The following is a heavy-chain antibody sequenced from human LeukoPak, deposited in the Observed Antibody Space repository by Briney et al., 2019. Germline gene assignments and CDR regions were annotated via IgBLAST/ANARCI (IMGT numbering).Heavy chain of an antibody. Sequence: GSLRLSCAASGFTFSSYSMNWVRQAPGKGLEWVSSISSSSSYIYYADSVKGRFTISRDNAKNSLYLQMNSLRAEDTAVYYCAREDATEYSSSCFDYWGQGTLVTVSS. J-gene: IGHJ4*02. CDR2: ISSSSSYI. V-gene: IGHV3-21*01. CDR3: AREDATEYSSSCFDY. D-gene: IGHD6-6*01. CDR1: GFTFSSYS.